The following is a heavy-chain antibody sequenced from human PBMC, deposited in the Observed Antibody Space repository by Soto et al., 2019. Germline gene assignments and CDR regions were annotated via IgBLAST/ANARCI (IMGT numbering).Heavy chain of an antibody. CDR1: GYSFTSYW. CDR3: ARNIVVVPAAIDWFDP. CDR2: IDPRDSYT. D-gene: IGHD2-2*01. V-gene: IGHV5-10-1*01. Sequence: GESLKNSCKGSGYSFTSYWISWVRQMPGKGLEWMGRIDPRDSYTNYSPSFQGHVTISADKSISTAYLQWSSLKASDTAMYYCARNIVVVPAAIDWFDPWGQGTLVTVSS. J-gene: IGHJ5*02.